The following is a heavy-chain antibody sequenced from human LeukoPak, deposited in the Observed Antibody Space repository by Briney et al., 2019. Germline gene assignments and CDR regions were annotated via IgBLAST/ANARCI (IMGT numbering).Heavy chain of an antibody. Sequence: PGGSLRLSCAASGFTFSSYAMSWVRQAPGKGLEWVSAISGSGGSTYYADSVKGRFTISRDNSKNTLYLQMNSLRAEDTAVYYCARDAREVRGAYMDVWGKGTTVTVSS. CDR2: ISGSGGST. D-gene: IGHD3-10*01. V-gene: IGHV3-23*01. CDR3: ARDAREVRGAYMDV. CDR1: GFTFSSYA. J-gene: IGHJ6*03.